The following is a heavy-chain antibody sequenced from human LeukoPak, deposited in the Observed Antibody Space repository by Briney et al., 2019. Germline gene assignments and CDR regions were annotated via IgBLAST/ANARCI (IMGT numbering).Heavy chain of an antibody. CDR3: ARGRVYCSSTSCYKGVGYYYYYMDV. D-gene: IGHD2-2*02. V-gene: IGHV4-34*01. Sequence: SETLSLTCAVYGGSFSGYYWSWIRQPPGKGLEWIGEINHSGSTNYNPSLKSRVTISVDTSKNQFSLKLSSVTAADTAVYYCARGRVYCSSTSCYKGVGYYYYYMDVWGKGTTVTVSS. CDR2: INHSGST. J-gene: IGHJ6*03. CDR1: GGSFSGYY.